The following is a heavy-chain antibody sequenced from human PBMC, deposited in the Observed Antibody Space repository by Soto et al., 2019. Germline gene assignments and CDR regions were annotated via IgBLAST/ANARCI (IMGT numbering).Heavy chain of an antibody. V-gene: IGHV4-30-4*01. CDR2: IYYSGST. CDR1: GGSISSGDYY. CDR3: VRDGVPAQTAFHH. Sequence: SETLSLTCTVSGGSISSGDYYWSWIRQPPGKGLEWIGYIYYSGSTYYNPSLKSRVTISVDTSKDQFSLKLSSVTAADTAVYYCVRDGVPAQTAFHHSGQRTLVPVAS. J-gene: IGHJ1*01. D-gene: IGHD2-2*01.